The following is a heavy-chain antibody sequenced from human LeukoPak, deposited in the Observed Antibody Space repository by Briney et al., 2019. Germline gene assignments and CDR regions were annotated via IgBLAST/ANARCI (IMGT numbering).Heavy chain of an antibody. CDR2: IYTSGST. CDR1: GDSINDHY. J-gene: IGHJ5*02. V-gene: IGHV4-4*09. Sequence: SETLSLTCTVSGDSINDHYWSWIRQPPGKGLEWIGYIYTSGSTNYNPSLKSRVTISVDTSKNQFSLKLSSVTAADTAVYYCARQMAAAGTGWFDPWGQGTLVTVSS. D-gene: IGHD6-13*01. CDR3: ARQMAAAGTGWFDP.